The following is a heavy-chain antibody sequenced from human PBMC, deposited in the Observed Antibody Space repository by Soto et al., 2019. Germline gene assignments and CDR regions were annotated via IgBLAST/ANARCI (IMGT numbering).Heavy chain of an antibody. V-gene: IGHV4-59*01. CDR1: GGSISSYY. J-gene: IGHJ4*02. CDR2: IYYSGST. CDR3: ARAPPLVWWGGYYFDY. Sequence: QVQLQESGPGLVKPSETLSLTCTVSGGSISSYYWSWIRQPPGKGLEWIGYIYYSGSTNYNPSLKSRVAISVDTSKNQFSLKLSSVTAADTAVYYCARAPPLVWWGGYYFDYWGQGTLVTVSS. D-gene: IGHD1-26*01.